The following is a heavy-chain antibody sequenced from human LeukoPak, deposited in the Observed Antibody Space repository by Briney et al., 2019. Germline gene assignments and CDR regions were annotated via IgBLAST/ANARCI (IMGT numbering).Heavy chain of an antibody. J-gene: IGHJ4*02. CDR2: IIPIFGTA. CDR1: GGTFISYA. V-gene: IGHV1-69*13. CDR3: ARIAAAGDDFDY. Sequence: ASVKVSCKASGGTFISYAISWVRQAPGQGLEWMGGIIPIFGTANYAQKFQGRVTITPDESTSTAYMELSSLRSEDTAVYYCARIAAAGDDFDYWGQGTLVTVSS. D-gene: IGHD6-13*01.